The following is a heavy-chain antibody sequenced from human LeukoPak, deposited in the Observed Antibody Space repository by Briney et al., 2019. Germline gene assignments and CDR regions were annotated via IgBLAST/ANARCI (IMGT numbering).Heavy chain of an antibody. CDR1: GGSINGHY. D-gene: IGHD6-19*01. Sequence: PSETLSLTCTVSGGSINGHYWSWIRQPPGKGLEWIGFIYYTGYTNYNPSLKSRVTISVDTSKDQFSVKLSSVTAADTALYCCARGSLAVAGYFDSWGQGTLVTVSS. CDR3: ARGSLAVAGYFDS. V-gene: IGHV4-59*11. CDR2: IYYTGYT. J-gene: IGHJ4*02.